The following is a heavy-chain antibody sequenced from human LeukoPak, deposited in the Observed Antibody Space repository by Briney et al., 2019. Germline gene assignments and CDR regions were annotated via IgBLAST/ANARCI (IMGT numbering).Heavy chain of an antibody. CDR3: AKATGTLGN. D-gene: IGHD1-1*01. V-gene: IGHV3-23*01. J-gene: IGHJ4*02. CDR1: GFTFSSYA. Sequence: PGGSLRLSCAASGFTFSSYAMHWVRQAPGKGLEWVSTISNSDNKPYYADSVKGRFTISRDNSKNTLHLQMNSLTAEDTAMYYCAKATGTLGNWGQGTLVTVSS. CDR2: ISNSDNKP.